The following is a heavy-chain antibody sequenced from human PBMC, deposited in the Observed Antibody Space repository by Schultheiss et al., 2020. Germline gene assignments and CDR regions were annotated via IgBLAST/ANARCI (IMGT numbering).Heavy chain of an antibody. V-gene: IGHV4-4*07. D-gene: IGHD3-3*01. CDR2: IYTSGST. CDR1: GGSISSYY. J-gene: IGHJ5*02. Sequence: SETLSLTCTVSGGSISSYYWSWIRQPAGKGLEWIGRIYTSGSTNYNPSLKSRVTMSVDTSKNQFSLKLSSVTAADTAVYYCARDLRERYYDFWSGNRGGWFDPWGQGNLGTVSS. CDR3: ARDLRERYYDFWSGNRGGWFDP.